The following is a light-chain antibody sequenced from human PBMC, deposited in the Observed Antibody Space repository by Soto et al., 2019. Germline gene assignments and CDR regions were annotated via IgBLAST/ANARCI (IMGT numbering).Light chain of an antibody. J-gene: IGLJ1*01. CDR3: GAWDDSLNGLFV. CDR2: SNN. V-gene: IGLV1-44*01. Sequence: QSVLTQPPSASGTPGQRVTISCSGSSSNIGSNTVNWYQQLPGTAPKLLIYSNNHRPSGVPDRFSGSKSGTSASLAISGLQSEDEADYYCGAWDDSLNGLFVFGTGTKVTVL. CDR1: SSNIGSNT.